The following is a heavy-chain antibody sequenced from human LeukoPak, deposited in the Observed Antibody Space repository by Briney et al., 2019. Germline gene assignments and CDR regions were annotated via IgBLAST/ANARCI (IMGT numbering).Heavy chain of an antibody. CDR1: GYSISSGYY. Sequence: PSETLTLTCTVSGYSISSGYYWGWIRQPPGKGLEWIGSICHSGSTYYNPSLKSRVTISVDTSKNQFSLKLSSVTAADTAVYYCAREDLDTAFDYWGQGTLVTVSS. CDR2: ICHSGST. CDR3: AREDLDTAFDY. V-gene: IGHV4-38-2*02. D-gene: IGHD5-18*01. J-gene: IGHJ4*02.